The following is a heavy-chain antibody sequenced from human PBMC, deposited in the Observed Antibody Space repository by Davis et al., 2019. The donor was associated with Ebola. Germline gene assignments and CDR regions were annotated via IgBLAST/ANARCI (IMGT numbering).Heavy chain of an antibody. V-gene: IGHV3-21*01. CDR1: GLTFSSYT. J-gene: IGHJ4*01. D-gene: IGHD3/OR15-3a*01. CDR3: FGLVLRGPYYFDY. CDR2: INSCNSV. Sequence: GESLKISCAASGLTFSSYTMNWVRQAPGKGLEWVSSINSCNSVNYADSVKGRFTISRDNTGNSLYLQMSSLRADDTAVYYCFGLVLRGPYYFDYWGHGTLVTVSS.